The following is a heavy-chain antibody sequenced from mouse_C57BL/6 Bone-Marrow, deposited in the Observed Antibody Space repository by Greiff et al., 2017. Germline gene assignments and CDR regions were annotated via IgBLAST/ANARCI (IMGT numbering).Heavy chain of an antibody. CDR1: GFSLSRYN. D-gene: IGHD2-14*01. V-gene: IGHV2-6-4*01. CDR2: IWGGGGI. Sequence: VQGVESGPGLVAPSQSLSITCTVSGFSLSRYNIHWVRQPPGKGLEWLGMIWGGGGIDYNSTLKSRLSIRKDNSKSQVLLKMNSLQTDDTAMYYCARAYYRYDGYYAMDYWGQGTSVTVSS. CDR3: ARAYYRYDGYYAMDY. J-gene: IGHJ4*01.